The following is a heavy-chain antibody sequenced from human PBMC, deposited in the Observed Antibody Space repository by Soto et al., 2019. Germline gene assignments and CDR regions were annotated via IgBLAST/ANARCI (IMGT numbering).Heavy chain of an antibody. CDR2: ISPLKGRT. D-gene: IGHD4-17*01. Sequence: QVQLVQSGPDLKRPGASMKVSCKASGYTFTSYGISWVRQAPGQGLEWMAWISPLKGRTQYSQKAQGRVTLSTDTSSNTAYMEMTTLRVDDTAVYYCAMDSGDRPEYFKPWGQGTLVTVS. J-gene: IGHJ1*01. V-gene: IGHV1-18*04. CDR1: GYTFTSYG. CDR3: AMDSGDRPEYFKP.